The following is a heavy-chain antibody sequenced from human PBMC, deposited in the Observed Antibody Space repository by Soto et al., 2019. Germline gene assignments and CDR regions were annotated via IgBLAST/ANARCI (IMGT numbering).Heavy chain of an antibody. CDR3: ARVSTGYYYGSGSSVFDY. V-gene: IGHV3-30-3*01. CDR1: GFTFSSYA. CDR2: ISYDGSNK. J-gene: IGHJ4*02. D-gene: IGHD3-10*01. Sequence: QLVESGGGVVQPGRSLRLSCAASGFTFSSYAMHWVRQAPGKGLEWVAVISYDGSNKYYADSVKGRFTISRDNSKNTLDLQMNSLRAEDTAVYYCARVSTGYYYGSGSSVFDYWGQGTLVTVSS.